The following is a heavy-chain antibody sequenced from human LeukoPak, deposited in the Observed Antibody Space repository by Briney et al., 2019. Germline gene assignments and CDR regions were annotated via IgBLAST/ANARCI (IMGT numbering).Heavy chain of an antibody. CDR1: GFTFSSYA. CDR2: ISGSGGST. Sequence: GGSLRLSCAASGFTFSSYAMSWVRQAPGEGLEWVSAISGSGGSTYYAVSVKGRFTISRDNSKNTLYLQMNSLRAEDTAVYYCAKEGEYYDFWSGYYFHFDYWGQGTLVIVSS. CDR3: AKEGEYYDFWSGYYFHFDY. J-gene: IGHJ4*02. D-gene: IGHD3-3*01. V-gene: IGHV3-23*01.